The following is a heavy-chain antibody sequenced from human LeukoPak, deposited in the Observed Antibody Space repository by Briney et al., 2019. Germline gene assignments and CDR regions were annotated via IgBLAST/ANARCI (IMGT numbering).Heavy chain of an antibody. Sequence: TSSETLSLTCAVYGGSFSGYYWSWIRQPPGKGLEWIGEINHSGSTNYNPSLKSRVTISVDTSKNQFSLKLSSVTAADTAVYYCARLSNSYYYGSGSYYNKKYNWFDPWGQGTLVTVSS. V-gene: IGHV4-34*01. CDR3: ARLSNSYYYGSGSYYNKKYNWFDP. J-gene: IGHJ5*02. CDR1: GGSFSGYY. D-gene: IGHD3-10*01. CDR2: INHSGST.